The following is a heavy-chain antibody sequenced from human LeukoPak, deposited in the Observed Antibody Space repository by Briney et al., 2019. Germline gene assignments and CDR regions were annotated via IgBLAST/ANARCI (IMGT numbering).Heavy chain of an antibody. Sequence: QPGGSLRLSCSASGFTFSTSAMHWVRQAPGKGLEYVSGISSNGGSTYYADSVKGRFTISRDNSKNTPHLQMSSLTAEDTAVYYCVGVRWFGGSNWFDPWGQGTLVTVSS. J-gene: IGHJ5*02. V-gene: IGHV3-64D*09. CDR1: GFTFSTSA. D-gene: IGHD3-10*01. CDR2: ISSNGGST. CDR3: VGVRWFGGSNWFDP.